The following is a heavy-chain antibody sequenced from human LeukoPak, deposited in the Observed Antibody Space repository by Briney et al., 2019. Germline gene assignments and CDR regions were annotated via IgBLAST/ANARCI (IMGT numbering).Heavy chain of an antibody. J-gene: IGHJ4*02. CDR1: GYTLTELS. D-gene: IGHD2-15*01. CDR2: FDPEDGET. Sequence: ASVKVPCKVSGYTLTELSMHWVRQAPGKGLEWMGGFDPEDGETIYAQKFQGRVTVTRDTSTSTVYMELQNLTSDDTAVYYCARADIIVVASAAPVASAFEYWGQGALITVS. V-gene: IGHV1-24*01. CDR3: ARADIIVVASAAPVASAFEY.